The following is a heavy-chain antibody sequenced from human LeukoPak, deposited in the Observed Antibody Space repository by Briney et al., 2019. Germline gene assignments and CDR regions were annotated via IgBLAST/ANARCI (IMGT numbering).Heavy chain of an antibody. CDR1: GFIFSNYG. D-gene: IGHD6-19*01. V-gene: IGHV3-33*01. Sequence: GESLRLSCEASGFIFSNYGMHWVRQAPGKGLEWLALIWYDGQTKFYADSVKGRFTISRDNSGNTLFLHMTSLRVEDTAVYYCAREWGRIAVAGGPGYWGQGALVTVSS. CDR2: IWYDGQTK. CDR3: AREWGRIAVAGGPGY. J-gene: IGHJ4*02.